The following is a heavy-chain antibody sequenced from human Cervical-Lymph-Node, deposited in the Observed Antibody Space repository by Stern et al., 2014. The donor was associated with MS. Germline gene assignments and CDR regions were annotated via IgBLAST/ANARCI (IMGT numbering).Heavy chain of an antibody. D-gene: IGHD3-16*01. Sequence: QVQLQQWGAGLLKPSETLSLTCAVYGGSFSGYYWSWIRQPPGKGLEWIGEINHSGSTTYTPSLKSRVPISVDTSKTHFSLKLSSVTAADTAVYYCARRGGNYWGQGTLVTVSS. J-gene: IGHJ4*02. CDR3: ARRGGNY. CDR1: GGSFSGYY. CDR2: INHSGST. V-gene: IGHV4-34*01.